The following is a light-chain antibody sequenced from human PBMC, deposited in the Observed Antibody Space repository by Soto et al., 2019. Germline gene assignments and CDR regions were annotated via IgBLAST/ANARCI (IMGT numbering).Light chain of an antibody. Sequence: QAVVTQEPSLTVSPGGTVTLTCASSTGAVTSGYYPNWFQQKPGQAPRALMYNTRNKHSRTPARFSGSLLGVKAALTLSVVRPEDEAAYDSLLFYGGSYVFGTGTKVTV. CDR3: LLFYGGSYV. CDR2: NTR. CDR1: TGAVTSGYY. J-gene: IGLJ1*01. V-gene: IGLV7-43*01.